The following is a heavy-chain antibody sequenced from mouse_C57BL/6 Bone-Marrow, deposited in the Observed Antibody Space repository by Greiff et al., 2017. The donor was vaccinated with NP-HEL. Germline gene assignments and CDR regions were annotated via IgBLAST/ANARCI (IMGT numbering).Heavy chain of an antibody. D-gene: IGHD1-1*01. V-gene: IGHV5-9*01. Sequence: EVKLVESGGGLVKPGGSLKLSCAASGFTFSSYTMSWVRQTPEKRLEWVATISGGGGNTYYPDSVKGRFTISRDNAKNTLYLQMSSLRSEDTALYYCASLYGSSHAWFAYWGQGTLVTVSA. J-gene: IGHJ3*01. CDR1: GFTFSSYT. CDR3: ASLYGSSHAWFAY. CDR2: ISGGGGNT.